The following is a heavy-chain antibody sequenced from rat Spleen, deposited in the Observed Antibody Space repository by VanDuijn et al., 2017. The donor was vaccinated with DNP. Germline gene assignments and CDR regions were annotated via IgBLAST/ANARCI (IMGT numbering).Heavy chain of an antibody. CDR2: IRYDGGST. CDR1: TLTFSRYH. Sequence: EVQLVESGGGLVQPGRSLKLSCAASTLTFSRYHMAWVRQAPKKGLEWVAYIRYDGGSTKYGDSVKGRFTISRDNAKNTLYLQMNSLRSEDMATYYCARWNSGHFDYWGQGVMVPVSS. J-gene: IGHJ2*01. V-gene: IGHV5-22*01. D-gene: IGHD4-3*01. CDR3: ARWNSGHFDY.